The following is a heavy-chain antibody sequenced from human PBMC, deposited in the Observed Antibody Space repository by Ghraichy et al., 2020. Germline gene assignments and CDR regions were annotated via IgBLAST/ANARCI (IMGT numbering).Heavy chain of an antibody. Sequence: ASVKVSCKASGYTFTSYAMNWVRQAPGQGLEWMGWINTNTGNPTYAQGFTGRFVFSLDTSVSTAYLQISSLKAEDTAVYYCARDLDRGLDYYYGMDVWGQGTTVTVSS. V-gene: IGHV7-4-1*02. J-gene: IGHJ6*02. D-gene: IGHD3/OR15-3a*01. CDR3: ARDLDRGLDYYYGMDV. CDR2: INTNTGNP. CDR1: GYTFTSYA.